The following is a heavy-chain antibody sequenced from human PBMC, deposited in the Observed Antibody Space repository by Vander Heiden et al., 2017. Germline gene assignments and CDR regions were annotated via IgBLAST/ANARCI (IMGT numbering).Heavy chain of an antibody. CDR3: AKDRKRYPSHYYYYGMDV. CDR1: GFTFSTYY. Sequence: QVQLVESGGGVVQPGRSLRLPCAASGFTFSTYYVDWVRQATGRGREWVAVISYDGSNKYYEDTVRGRFNISRDNSKNTLYLQMNSLRAEDTAVYYCAKDRKRYPSHYYYYGMDVLGQGTTVTVSS. D-gene: IGHD1-1*01. J-gene: IGHJ6*02. V-gene: IGHV3-30*18. CDR2: ISYDGSNK.